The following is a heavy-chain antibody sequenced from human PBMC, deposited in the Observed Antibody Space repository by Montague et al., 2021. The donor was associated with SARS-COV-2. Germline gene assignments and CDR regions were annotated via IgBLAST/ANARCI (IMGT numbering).Heavy chain of an antibody. CDR2: IDASGTT. CDR3: ARHGKTRIAMIVVVIGYFDY. J-gene: IGHJ4*02. V-gene: IGHV4-61*02. CDR1: GGSIRSDGFY. D-gene: IGHD3-22*01. Sequence: TLSLTCTVSGGSIRSDGFYWNWIRQPAGKGLEWIGRIDASGTTYYNPSLKSRVTISVDTSKNQFSLKLSSVTAADTAVYYCARHGKTRIAMIVVVIGYFDYWGQGTLVTVSS.